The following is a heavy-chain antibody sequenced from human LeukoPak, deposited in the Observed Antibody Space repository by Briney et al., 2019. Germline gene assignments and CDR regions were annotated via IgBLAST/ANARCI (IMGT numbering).Heavy chain of an antibody. CDR2: IDYSGST. Sequence: SETLSLTCTVSGDSISHYYWSWIRQPPGKGLEWIASIDYSGSTNYNPSLTSRVTISIDTSKKQFSLKLNSVTAADTAVYYCAREASLVGATIYWGQGTLVTVSS. CDR1: GDSISHYY. CDR3: AREASLVGATIY. D-gene: IGHD1-26*01. J-gene: IGHJ4*02. V-gene: IGHV4-59*01.